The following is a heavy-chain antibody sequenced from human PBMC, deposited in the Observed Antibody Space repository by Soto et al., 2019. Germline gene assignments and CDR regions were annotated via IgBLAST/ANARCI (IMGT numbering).Heavy chain of an antibody. V-gene: IGHV4-59*01. CDR2: IHYSGSS. J-gene: IGHJ3*02. CDR3: ARVNQLAPKRNAFDI. CDR1: GGSISSYY. D-gene: IGHD1-1*01. Sequence: SETLSLTCTVSGGSISSYYWSWIRQPPGKGLEWIGYIHYSGSSNYNPSLKSRVTMSVGSSKNQFSLGLSSLTAADTAVYYCARVNQLAPKRNAFDIWGQGTNVTVSS.